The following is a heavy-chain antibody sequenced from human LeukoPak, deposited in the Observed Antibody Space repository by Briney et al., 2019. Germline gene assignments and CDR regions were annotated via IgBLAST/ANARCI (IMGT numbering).Heavy chain of an antibody. D-gene: IGHD5-18*01. J-gene: IGHJ4*02. CDR2: IGTAGGT. CDR1: GFTFSSYD. Sequence: GGSLRLSCAACGFTFSSYDMHWVRQATGKGLEWVSAIGTAGGTYYPGSVKGQFTISRENAKNSLYLQMNSLRAGDTAVYYCAKDEGIQLWSTGEDWGQGTLVTVSS. V-gene: IGHV3-13*03. CDR3: AKDEGIQLWSTGED.